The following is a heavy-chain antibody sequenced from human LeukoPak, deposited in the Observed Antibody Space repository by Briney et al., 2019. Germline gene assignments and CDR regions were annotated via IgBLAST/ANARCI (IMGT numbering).Heavy chain of an antibody. V-gene: IGHV4-59*01. D-gene: IGHD3-16*01. J-gene: IGHJ2*01. CDR1: GGSIGSYF. CDR2: IYYSGTT. CDR3: ARETYSYTLGGYSFDL. Sequence: SETLSLTCTVSGGSIGSYFWSWIRQPLGKRLEWMGYIYYSGTTNYNPSLKSRVTMSMDRSKNQFPLKLTSVTAADTAVYYCARETYSYTLGGYSFDLWGRGTLVTVSS.